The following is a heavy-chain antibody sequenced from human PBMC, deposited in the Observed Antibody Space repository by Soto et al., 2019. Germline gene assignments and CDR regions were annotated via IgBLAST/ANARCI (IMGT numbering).Heavy chain of an antibody. V-gene: IGHV3-23*01. CDR3: AKDLTYGSGSYYNGGDAFDI. D-gene: IGHD3-10*01. Sequence: GGSLRLSCAASGFTFSYAMSWVRQAPGKGLEWVSALSGSGGSTYYADSVKGRFTISRDNSKNTLYLQMNSLRAEDTAVYYCAKDLTYGSGSYYNGGDAFDIWGQGTMVTVSS. CDR2: LSGSGGST. J-gene: IGHJ3*02. CDR1: GFTFSYA.